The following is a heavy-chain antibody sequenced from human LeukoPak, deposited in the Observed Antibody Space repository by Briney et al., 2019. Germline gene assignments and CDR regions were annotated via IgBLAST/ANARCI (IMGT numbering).Heavy chain of an antibody. CDR3: ASLGPGYYGMDG. J-gene: IGHJ6*04. Sequence: SVKVSCKASGGTFISYAISWVRQAPGQGLEWMGGIIPIFGTANYAQKFQGRVTITADKYTSTAYIELSSLRSEETAVYYWASLGPGYYGMDGWGKGTTVTVSS. CDR1: GGTFISYA. V-gene: IGHV1-69*06. CDR2: IIPIFGTA.